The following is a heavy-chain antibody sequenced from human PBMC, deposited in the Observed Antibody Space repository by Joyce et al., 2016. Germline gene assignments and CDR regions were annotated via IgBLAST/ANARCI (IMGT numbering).Heavy chain of an antibody. CDR3: ARCEVAAPSGWFDP. Sequence: QVQLQESGPGLVKPSQTLSLPCIVSGGSGNSGDYYWRWIRQNPEKGLEWLGYIYSSGSAYYNPTLKGRVTMSLDSSKNHLSLKLISVTTADSAIYYCARCEVAAPSGWFDPWGQGTLVTVSS. J-gene: IGHJ5*02. D-gene: IGHD6-25*01. CDR1: GGSGNSGDYY. CDR2: IYSSGSA. V-gene: IGHV4-31*03.